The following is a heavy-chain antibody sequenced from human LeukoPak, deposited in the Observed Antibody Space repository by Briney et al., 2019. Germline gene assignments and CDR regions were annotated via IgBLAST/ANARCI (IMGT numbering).Heavy chain of an antibody. CDR1: GFTFSSYG. V-gene: IGHV3-33*06. CDR3: AKDSTHCSGGSCYGGYN. D-gene: IGHD2-15*01. CDR2: IWYDGSNK. J-gene: IGHJ4*02. Sequence: GRSLRLSCAASGFTFSSYGMHWVRQAPGKGLEWVALIWYDGSNKYYADSVKGRFTISRDNSKNTLYLQMNSLRAEDTAVYYCAKDSTHCSGGSCYGGYNWGQGVLVTVSS.